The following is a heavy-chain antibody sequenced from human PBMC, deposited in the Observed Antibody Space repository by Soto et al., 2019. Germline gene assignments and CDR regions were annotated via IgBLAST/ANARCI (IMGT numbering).Heavy chain of an antibody. CDR1: GFTFSSYA. D-gene: IGHD3-9*01. CDR3: AKVRHYDILTGPDFDY. Sequence: GGSLRLSCAASGFTFSSYAMSWVRQAPGKGLEWVSAISGSGGSTYYADSVKGRFTISRDNSKNTLYLQMNSLRAEDTAVYYCAKVRHYDILTGPDFDYWGQGTLVTVSS. V-gene: IGHV3-23*01. CDR2: ISGSGGST. J-gene: IGHJ4*02.